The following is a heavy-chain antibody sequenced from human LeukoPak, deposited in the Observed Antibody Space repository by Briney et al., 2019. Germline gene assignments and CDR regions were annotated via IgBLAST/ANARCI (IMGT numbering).Heavy chain of an antibody. CDR1: GGSFSGYY. Sequence: PSETLSLTCAVYGGSFSGYYWSWIRQPPGKGLEGIGEINHSGSTNYNPSLKSRVTISVDTSKHQFSLKLSSVTAADTAVYYCARRAAVAGTGYYFDYWGQGTLVTVSS. D-gene: IGHD6-19*01. CDR3: ARRAAVAGTGYYFDY. CDR2: INHSGST. J-gene: IGHJ4*02. V-gene: IGHV4-34*01.